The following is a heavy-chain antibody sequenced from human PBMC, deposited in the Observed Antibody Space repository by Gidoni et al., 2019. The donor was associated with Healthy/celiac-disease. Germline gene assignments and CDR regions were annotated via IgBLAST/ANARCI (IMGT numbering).Heavy chain of an antibody. CDR1: VFTFRRYG. D-gene: IGHD5-18*01. Sequence: QVQLVESGGGVVQPGRSLRLSCAASVFTFRRYGMHWVRQAPGKGLEWVAVIWYDGSNKYYADSVKGRFTISRDNSKNTLYLQMNSLRAEDTAVYYCAREIVDTAMLYPSSWFDPWGQGTLVTVSS. CDR3: AREIVDTAMLYPSSWFDP. J-gene: IGHJ5*02. CDR2: IWYDGSNK. V-gene: IGHV3-33*01.